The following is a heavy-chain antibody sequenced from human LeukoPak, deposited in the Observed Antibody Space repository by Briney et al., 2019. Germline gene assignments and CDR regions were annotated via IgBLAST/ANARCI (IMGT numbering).Heavy chain of an antibody. Sequence: PGGSLRLSCAASGFTFSSYAMSWVRQAPGKGLEWVSAISASGGSTYYADSVKGRFTVSRDNSKNTLYLQMYSLRAGDTAVYYCAKGAETGNYYYYYMDVWGKGTTVTVSS. CDR1: GFTFSSYA. V-gene: IGHV3-23*01. CDR3: AKGAETGNYYYYYMDV. CDR2: ISASGGST. J-gene: IGHJ6*03.